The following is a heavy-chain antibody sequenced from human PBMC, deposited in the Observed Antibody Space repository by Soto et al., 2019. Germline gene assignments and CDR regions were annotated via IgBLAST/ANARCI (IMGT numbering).Heavy chain of an antibody. CDR2: LSGRGGST. Sequence: GGSLRLSCAASGFTFSSYAMSWVRQAPGKGLEWVSALSGRGGSTYYADSVKGRFTISRDNSKNPLYLQMTSLRAEDTAVYYCAKNSSGWYLGYWGQGTLVTGSS. V-gene: IGHV3-23*01. CDR1: GFTFSSYA. J-gene: IGHJ4*02. D-gene: IGHD6-19*01. CDR3: AKNSSGWYLGY.